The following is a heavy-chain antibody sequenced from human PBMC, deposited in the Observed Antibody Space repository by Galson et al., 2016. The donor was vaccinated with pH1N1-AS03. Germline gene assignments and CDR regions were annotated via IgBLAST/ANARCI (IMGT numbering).Heavy chain of an antibody. CDR1: GFTFSSYA. Sequence: SLRLSCAVGGFTFSSYAMFWVRQAPGKGLEYVSVISGNGVSTYYANSVKGKFTISRDNSKNTLYLQMGSLRPEDMAVYYCARGPVSYANYWFPPPDYWGQGTLVTVSS. D-gene: IGHD4/OR15-4a*01. J-gene: IGHJ4*02. V-gene: IGHV3-64*01. CDR2: ISGNGVST. CDR3: ARGPVSYANYWFPPPDY.